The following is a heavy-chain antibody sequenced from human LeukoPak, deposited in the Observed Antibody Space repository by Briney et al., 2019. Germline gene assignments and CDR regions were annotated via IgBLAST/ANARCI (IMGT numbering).Heavy chain of an antibody. V-gene: IGHV4-4*02. J-gene: IGHJ4*02. CDR2: VNLQGGT. CDR3: ASVTVSPYGDYEGPFDY. D-gene: IGHD4-17*01. CDR1: GGSITQTNY. Sequence: TLSLTCDVSGGSITQTNYWTWVRQPPGKGLEWIGEVNLQGGTNYNPSLLRRVAISVDTSANHVSLQMTSVTAADTAVYYCASVTVSPYGDYEGPFDYWGQGTLVTVSS.